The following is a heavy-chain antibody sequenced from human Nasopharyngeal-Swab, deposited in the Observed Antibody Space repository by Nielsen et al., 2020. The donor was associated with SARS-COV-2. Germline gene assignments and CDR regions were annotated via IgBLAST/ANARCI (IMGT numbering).Heavy chain of an antibody. CDR2: IYHSGST. CDR3: ARVVAAAGWNRGVDY. J-gene: IGHJ4*02. CDR1: GGSISSSNW. Sequence: SETLSLTCAVSGGSISSSNWWSWVRQPPGKGLEWIGEIYHSGSTNYNPSLKSRVTISVDKSKNHFSLKLSSVTAADTALYYCARVVAAAGWNRGVDYWGQGTLVTVSS. V-gene: IGHV4-4*02. D-gene: IGHD6-13*01.